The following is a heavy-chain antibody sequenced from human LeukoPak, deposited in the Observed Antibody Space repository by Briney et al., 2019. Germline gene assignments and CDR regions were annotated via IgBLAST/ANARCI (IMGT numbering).Heavy chain of an antibody. CDR1: GGTFSNYA. V-gene: IGHV1-69*13. Sequence: SVKVSCKASGGTFSNYAINWVRQAPGQGLEWMGEIIPISGTANYAQKFQGRVTITADESTSTAYMELSSLRSEDTAVYYCAAEIDAYDVAFDIWGQGTMVTVSS. J-gene: IGHJ3*02. CDR3: AAEIDAYDVAFDI. CDR2: IIPISGTA. D-gene: IGHD5-12*01.